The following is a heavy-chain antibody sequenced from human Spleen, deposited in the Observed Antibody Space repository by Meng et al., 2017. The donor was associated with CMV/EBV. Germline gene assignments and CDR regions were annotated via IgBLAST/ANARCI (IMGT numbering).Heavy chain of an antibody. CDR3: TTEKGYCSSSSCYITWFDP. V-gene: IGHV3-15*01. Sequence: GALKISCAASGFTFSNAWMNWVRQAPGKGLEWVGRIKSRTDGGTTDYAAPVKGRFTISRDDSKNTLYLQMNSLKTEDTAVYYCTTEKGYCSSSSCYITWFDPWGQGTLVTVSS. D-gene: IGHD2-2*02. CDR1: GFTFSNAW. J-gene: IGHJ5*02. CDR2: IKSRTDGGTT.